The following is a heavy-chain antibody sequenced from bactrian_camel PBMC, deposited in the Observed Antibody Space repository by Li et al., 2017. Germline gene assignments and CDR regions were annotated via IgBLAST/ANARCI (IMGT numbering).Heavy chain of an antibody. CDR2: IYTGDGTT. J-gene: IGHJ6*01. CDR3: AARTRGGTWCGLFTSMYFS. D-gene: IGHD2*01. V-gene: IGHV3S54*01. CDR1: GNTYSTNC. Sequence: HVQLVESGGGLEQPGGSLRLSCVATGNTYSTNCMAWFRQTPGKEREGVATIYTGDGTTSYADSVKGRFTISQDNAQSTVYLQMDSLKPEDTAMYYCAARTRGGTWCGLFTSMYFSWGQGTQVTVS.